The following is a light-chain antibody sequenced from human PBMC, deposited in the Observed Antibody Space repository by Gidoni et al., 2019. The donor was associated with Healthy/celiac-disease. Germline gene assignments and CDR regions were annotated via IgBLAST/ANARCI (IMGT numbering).Light chain of an antibody. V-gene: IGKV1-33*01. CDR1: QAISNY. CDR2: DAS. CDR3: QQYDNLPFT. Sequence: DIQMTQSPSSLSASVGDRVTITCQASQAISNYLNWYQQKPGKAPKLLSYDASNLETGVPSRFSGSGSGTDFTFTISSLQPEDIATYYCQQYDNLPFTFGQGTRLEIK. J-gene: IGKJ5*01.